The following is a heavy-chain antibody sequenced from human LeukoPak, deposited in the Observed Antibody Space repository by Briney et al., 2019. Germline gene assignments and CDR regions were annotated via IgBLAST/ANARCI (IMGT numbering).Heavy chain of an antibody. V-gene: IGHV1-2*02. CDR1: GYTFTGYY. Sequence: ASVTVSCKASGYTFTGYYMHWVRQAPGQGLEWMGWINPNSGGTNYAQKFQGRVTMTRDTSISTAYMELSRLRSDDTAVYYCARDPSIQHKYVLRFLENWGQGTLVTVSS. J-gene: IGHJ4*02. CDR3: ARDPSIQHKYVLRFLEN. D-gene: IGHD3-3*01. CDR2: INPNSGGT.